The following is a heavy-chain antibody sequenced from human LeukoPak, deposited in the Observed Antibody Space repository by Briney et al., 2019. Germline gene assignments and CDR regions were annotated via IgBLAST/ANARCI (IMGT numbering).Heavy chain of an antibody. J-gene: IGHJ3*02. CDR1: GFTFSSDE. Sequence: GGSLRLSCAASGFTFSSDEMNWGRQAPGKGLELVSYISSSCSTIYYADSVKGRFTISRDNAKNSLYLQMNSLRAEDTAVYYCARPSYSYGQVVAISFDIWGQGTMVTVSS. CDR2: ISSSCSTI. V-gene: IGHV3-48*03. CDR3: ARPSYSYGQVVAISFDI. D-gene: IGHD5-18*01.